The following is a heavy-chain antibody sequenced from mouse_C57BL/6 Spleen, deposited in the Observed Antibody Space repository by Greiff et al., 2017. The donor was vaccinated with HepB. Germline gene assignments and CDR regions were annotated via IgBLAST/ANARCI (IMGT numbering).Heavy chain of an antibody. CDR3: ANGSDAYYFDY. V-gene: IGHV1-82*01. CDR2: IYPGDGDT. J-gene: IGHJ2*01. Sequence: VQLQQSGPELVKPGASVKISCKASGYAFSSSWMNWVKQRPGKGLEWIGRIYPGDGDTNYNGKFKGKATLTADKSSSTAYMQLSSLTSEDSAVFISANGSDAYYFDYWGQGTTLTVSS. D-gene: IGHD2-2*01. CDR1: GYAFSSSW.